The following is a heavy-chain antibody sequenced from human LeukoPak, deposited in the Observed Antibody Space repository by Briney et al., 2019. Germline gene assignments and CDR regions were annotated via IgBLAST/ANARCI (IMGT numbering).Heavy chain of an antibody. D-gene: IGHD2-2*01. V-gene: IGHV4-30-4*01. CDR3: ARVRIRDQLPDY. J-gene: IGHJ4*02. CDR1: GGSISSGDYY. CDR2: IYYSGST. Sequence: SETLSLTCTVSGGSISSGDYYWSWIRQPPGKGLERIGYIYYSGSTYYNPSLKSRVTISVDTSKNQFSLKLSSVTAADTAVYYCARVRIRDQLPDYWGQGTLVTVSS.